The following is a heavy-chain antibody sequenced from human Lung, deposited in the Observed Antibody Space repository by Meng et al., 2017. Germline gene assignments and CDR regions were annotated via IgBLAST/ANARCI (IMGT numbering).Heavy chain of an antibody. CDR1: GYTFTAYF. Sequence: QAQLVQPGADEKKPGASARLSCKASGYTFTAYFLHRARQAPGRGLEWVGTINPDAGGTNYALILQGRVSMARDTSTSTVFLELSSLKSGDTAVYYCAREKSPGHFDYWGQGTLVTVSS. CDR2: INPDAGGT. CDR3: AREKSPGHFDY. J-gene: IGHJ4*02. V-gene: IGHV1-46*01.